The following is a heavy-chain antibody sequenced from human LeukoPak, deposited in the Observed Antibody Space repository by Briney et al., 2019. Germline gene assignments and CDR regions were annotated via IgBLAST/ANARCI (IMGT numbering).Heavy chain of an antibody. J-gene: IGHJ5*02. V-gene: IGHV3-48*01. CDR3: ARFNLGWLDP. Sequence: GGSLRLSCAASGFPFKSYAMSWVRQAPGKGLEWISYISSGVTTEYYADSAKGRFTISRDDAKNSLYLQMDSLRAEDTAVYYXARFNLGWLDPWGQGALVTVSS. D-gene: IGHD1-20*01. CDR2: ISSGVTTE. CDR1: GFPFKSYA.